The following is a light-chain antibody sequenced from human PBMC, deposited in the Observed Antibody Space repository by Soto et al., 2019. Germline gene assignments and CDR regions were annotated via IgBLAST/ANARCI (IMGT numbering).Light chain of an antibody. CDR1: QSITSN. CDR2: AAS. Sequence: MTQSPSTLPASVGDRVTITCRASQSITSNLAWYQQKPGQAPRLLIYAASTRATGIPARFSGSGSGTEFTLTISSLQSEDSAVYYCQQYNEWPSWTFGQGTKVDI. CDR3: QQYNEWPSWT. V-gene: IGKV3-15*01. J-gene: IGKJ1*01.